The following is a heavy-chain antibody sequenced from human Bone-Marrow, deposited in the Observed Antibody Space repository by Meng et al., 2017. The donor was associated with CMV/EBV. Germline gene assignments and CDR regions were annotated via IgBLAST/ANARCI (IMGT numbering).Heavy chain of an antibody. J-gene: IGHJ5*02. Sequence: GGSLRLSCAASGFTFSSYWMHWVRQAPGKGLVWVAFIRYDGSNKYYADSVKGRFTISRDNSKNTLYLQMNSLRAEDTAVYYCAKPLGATPRNWFDPWGQGTLVTVSS. CDR3: AKPLGATPRNWFDP. CDR1: GFTFSSYW. V-gene: IGHV3-30*02. CDR2: IRYDGSNK. D-gene: IGHD1-26*01.